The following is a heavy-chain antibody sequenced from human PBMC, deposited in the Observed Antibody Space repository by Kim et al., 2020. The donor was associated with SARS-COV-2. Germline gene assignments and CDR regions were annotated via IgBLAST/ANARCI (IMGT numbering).Heavy chain of an antibody. CDR3: ARDLATSNDALDI. D-gene: IGHD1-26*01. Sequence: DNPSLESRISISMDTSKNHFSLKMSSVTAADTAVYFCARDLATSNDALDIWGQGTMVTVSS. J-gene: IGHJ3*02. V-gene: IGHV4-31*02.